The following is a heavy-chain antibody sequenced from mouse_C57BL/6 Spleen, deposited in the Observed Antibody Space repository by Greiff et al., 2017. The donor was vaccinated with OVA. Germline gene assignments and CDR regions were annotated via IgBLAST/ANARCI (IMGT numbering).Heavy chain of an antibody. CDR2: ISYSGST. CDR3: ARERDYPRYFDV. CDR1: GYSITSGYD. J-gene: IGHJ1*03. D-gene: IGHD2-4*01. V-gene: IGHV3-1*01. Sequence: VQLQQSGPGMVKPSQSLSLTCTVTGYSITSGYDWHWIRHFPGNKLEWMGYISYSGSTNYNPSLKSRISITHDTSKNHFFLKLNSVTTEDTATYYCARERDYPRYFDVWGTGTTVTVSS.